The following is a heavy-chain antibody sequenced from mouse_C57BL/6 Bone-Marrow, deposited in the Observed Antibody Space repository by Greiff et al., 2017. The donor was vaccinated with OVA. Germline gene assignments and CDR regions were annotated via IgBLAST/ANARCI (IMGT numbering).Heavy chain of an antibody. CDR1: GYTFTDYT. D-gene: IGHD4-1*01. CDR2: INPNNGGT. J-gene: IGHJ3*01. CDR3: ARLAGTRAWFAY. Sequence: EVQLQESGPELVKPGASVTIPCKASGYTFTDYTMDWVKQSHGKSLEWIGDINPNNGGTIYNQKFKGKATLTVDKSSSTAYLELRSLTSEDTAVYYGARLAGTRAWFAYWGQGTLVTVSA. V-gene: IGHV1-18*01.